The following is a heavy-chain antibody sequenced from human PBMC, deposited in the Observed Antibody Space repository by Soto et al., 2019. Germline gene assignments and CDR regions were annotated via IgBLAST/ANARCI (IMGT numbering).Heavy chain of an antibody. CDR2: VYHLETR. Sequence: PSETLSLTCSVSGVTKSYGGYSWSWILHSPGKGLEWLGYVYHLETRHNNPSFKSRISFSIDRARNQFSLSLSSLPAADKAVHYSARRGGYDSFDFWGQGIKVTASS. J-gene: IGHJ4*02. CDR3: ARRGGYDSFDF. D-gene: IGHD2-15*01. V-gene: IGHV4-30-2*06. CDR1: GVTKSYGGYS.